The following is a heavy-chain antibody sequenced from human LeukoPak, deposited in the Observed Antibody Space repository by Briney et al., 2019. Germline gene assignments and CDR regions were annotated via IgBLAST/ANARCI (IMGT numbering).Heavy chain of an antibody. CDR1: GFTFNTYT. CDR2: ISSSNNNI. Sequence: GGSLRLSCAASGFTFNTYTMNWVRQAPGKGLEWVSSISSSNNNINYADSVKGRFTISRDNAMNSVHLQMNSLRVEDTAVYYCARGYQRPDYWGQGTLITVSS. J-gene: IGHJ4*02. V-gene: IGHV3-21*01. CDR3: ARGYQRPDY. D-gene: IGHD2-2*01.